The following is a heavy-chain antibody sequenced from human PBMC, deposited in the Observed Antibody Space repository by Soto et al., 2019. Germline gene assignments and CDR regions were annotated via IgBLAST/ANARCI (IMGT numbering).Heavy chain of an antibody. D-gene: IGHD3-3*01. CDR1: GFTFSSYS. CDR2: ISSSSSYI. Sequence: EVQLVESGGGLVKPGGSLRLSCAASGFTFSSYSMNWVRQAPGKGLEWVSSISSSSSYIYYADSVKGRFTISRDNAKNSLYLQMNSLRADDTAVYYCARDRYYDFWSGYYSYYYYGMDVWGQGTTVTVSS. J-gene: IGHJ6*02. V-gene: IGHV3-21*01. CDR3: ARDRYYDFWSGYYSYYYYGMDV.